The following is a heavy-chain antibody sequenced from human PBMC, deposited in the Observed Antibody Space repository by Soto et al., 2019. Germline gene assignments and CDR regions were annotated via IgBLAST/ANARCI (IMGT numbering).Heavy chain of an antibody. D-gene: IGHD5-12*01. Sequence: QITLKESGPTLVRPPQTLTLTCTFSGFSLTSGVGVGWIRQPPGKALEWLALIYWDDDKRYSPALKNRLTITKDTAKNQGGRTMTKVGPGDTATYFCAHIDPEIVTVGGHGGCDYWGQGTLVTVSS. J-gene: IGHJ4*02. CDR2: IYWDDDK. CDR3: AHIDPEIVTVGGHGGCDY. CDR1: GFSLTSGVG. V-gene: IGHV2-5*02.